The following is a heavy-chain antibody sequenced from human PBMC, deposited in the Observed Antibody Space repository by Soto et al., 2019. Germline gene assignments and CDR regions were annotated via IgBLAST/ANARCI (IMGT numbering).Heavy chain of an antibody. D-gene: IGHD5-12*01. J-gene: IGHJ3*02. CDR1: SFTFSIYS. CDR3: VRLSDDDYYFDI. V-gene: IGHV3-48*02. Sequence: EVQLVESGGGLVQPGGSLRLSCAASSFTFSIYSMNWVRQAPGKGLEWVSYISSSSSAIYYADSVKGRFTISRDNAKKSLFLLMSRLSDEDTAVYCGVRLSDDDYYFDIWGQGTMVTVSS. CDR2: ISSSSSAI.